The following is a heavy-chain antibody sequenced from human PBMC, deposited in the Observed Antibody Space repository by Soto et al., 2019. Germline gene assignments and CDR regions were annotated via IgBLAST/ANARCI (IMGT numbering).Heavy chain of an antibody. CDR2: IKQDGSEK. D-gene: IGHD3-10*01. CDR3: ATASPLMRSGDLLSRLYLDY. J-gene: IGHJ4*02. CDR1: GFPFRTYW. Sequence: GGSLRLSCAASGFPFRTYWMTRVRQAPGKGLEWVANIKQDGSEKYYVDSVKGRFTISRDNAKDSLFLQMDSLRAEDSALYYCATASPLMRSGDLLSRLYLDYWGQGALVTVSS. V-gene: IGHV3-7*03.